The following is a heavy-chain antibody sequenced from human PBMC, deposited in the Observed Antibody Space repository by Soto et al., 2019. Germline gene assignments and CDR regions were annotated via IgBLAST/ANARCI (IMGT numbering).Heavy chain of an antibody. D-gene: IGHD2-2*01. CDR3: ARDLIVVVPAAILDYYYGMDV. V-gene: IGHV1-18*01. Sequence: QVQLVQSGAEVKKPGASVKVSCKASGYTFTSYGISWVRQAPGQGLEWMGWISAYNGNTNYAQKLQGSVTMTTDTSTSTAYMELRSLRSDDTAVYYCARDLIVVVPAAILDYYYGMDVWGQGTTVTVSS. CDR1: GYTFTSYG. CDR2: ISAYNGNT. J-gene: IGHJ6*02.